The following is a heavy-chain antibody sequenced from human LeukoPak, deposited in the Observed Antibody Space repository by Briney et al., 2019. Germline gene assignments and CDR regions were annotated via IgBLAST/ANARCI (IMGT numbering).Heavy chain of an antibody. J-gene: IGHJ4*02. CDR1: GGSISSSSYY. CDR3: ARHPIGAAAGTFDY. CDR2: IYYSGST. Sequence: PSETLSLTCTVSGGSISSSSYYWGWIRQPPGKGLEWIGSIYYSGSTYYNPSLKSRVTISVDTSKNQFSLKLSSVTAADTAVYYCARHPIGAAAGTFDYWGQGTLVTVSS. D-gene: IGHD6-13*01. V-gene: IGHV4-39*01.